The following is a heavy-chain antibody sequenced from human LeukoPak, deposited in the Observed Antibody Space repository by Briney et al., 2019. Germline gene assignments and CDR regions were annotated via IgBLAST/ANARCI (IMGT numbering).Heavy chain of an antibody. CDR2: ICGSSVNI. J-gene: IGHJ4*02. CDR3: TRGSTSTWYDY. D-gene: IGHD6-13*01. CDR1: GFTFSNYS. V-gene: IGHV3-23*01. Sequence: GGSLRLSCAASGFTFSNYSMSWFRRAPGKGLEWVSRICGSSVNIYYADSVKGRFTISRDNSKNKLYLQMNSLRGDDTAVYYCTRGSTSTWYDYWGQGIQVTVSS.